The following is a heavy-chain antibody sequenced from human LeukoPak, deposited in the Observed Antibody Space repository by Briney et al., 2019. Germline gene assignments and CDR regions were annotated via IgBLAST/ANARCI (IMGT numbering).Heavy chain of an antibody. D-gene: IGHD6-13*01. Sequence: GASVKVSCKASGFTFTSSAVQWVRQARGQRLEWIGWIVVGSGNTNYAQKFQGRVTITRDTSASTAYMELSSLRSEDTAVYYCAREAGSSSWSYYYYYYGMDVWGQGTTVTVSS. CDR2: IVVGSGNT. CDR3: AREAGSSSWSYYYYYYGMDV. J-gene: IGHJ6*02. CDR1: GFTFTSSA. V-gene: IGHV1-58*01.